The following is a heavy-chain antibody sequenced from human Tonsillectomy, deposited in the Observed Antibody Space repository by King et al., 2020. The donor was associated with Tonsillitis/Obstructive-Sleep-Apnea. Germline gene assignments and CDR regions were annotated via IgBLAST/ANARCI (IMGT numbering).Heavy chain of an antibody. CDR1: GFTFSSYW. CDR3: ARVGTRAAAAGTYYYYGMDV. CDR2: INSDGSTT. V-gene: IGHV3-74*01. Sequence: VQLVESGGGLVQPGGSLRLSCAASGFTFSSYWMHWVRQAPGKGLVWVSRINSDGSTTSYADSVKGRFTICRDNAKKTLYMQMNSLRADDTAVYYCARVGTRAAAAGTYYYYGMDVWGQGTTVPVSS. J-gene: IGHJ6*02. D-gene: IGHD6-13*01.